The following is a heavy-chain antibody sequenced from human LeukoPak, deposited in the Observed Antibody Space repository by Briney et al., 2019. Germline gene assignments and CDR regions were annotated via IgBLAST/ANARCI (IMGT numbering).Heavy chain of an antibody. CDR3: ARPYNWNLIPMVRGVTDNAFDI. Sequence: VASVKVSCKASGYTFTSYYMHWVRQAPGQGLEWMGIINPNGGSTSYAQKFQGRVTMTRDTSTSTVYMELSSLRSEDTAVYYCARPYNWNLIPMVRGVTDNAFDIWGQGTMVTVSS. CDR2: INPNGGST. V-gene: IGHV1-46*01. D-gene: IGHD3-10*01. CDR1: GYTFTSYY. J-gene: IGHJ3*02.